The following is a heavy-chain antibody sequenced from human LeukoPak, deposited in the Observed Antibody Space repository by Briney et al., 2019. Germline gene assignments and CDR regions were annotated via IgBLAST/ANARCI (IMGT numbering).Heavy chain of an antibody. CDR1: GFIFSSYW. V-gene: IGHV3-74*01. Sequence: QSGGSLRLSCAASGFIFSSYWMHWVRQAPGKGVEWVSRVRGDGGTTSYADSVKGRFTISRDNSKNTLYLQMNSLRAEDTAVYYCAKDLGVYDSSGYSVLDYWGQGTLVTVSS. CDR3: AKDLGVYDSSGYSVLDY. CDR2: VRGDGGTT. J-gene: IGHJ4*02. D-gene: IGHD3-22*01.